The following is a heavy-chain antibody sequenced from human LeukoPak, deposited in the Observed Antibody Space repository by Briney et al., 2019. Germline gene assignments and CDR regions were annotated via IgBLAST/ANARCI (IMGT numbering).Heavy chain of an antibody. V-gene: IGHV3-9*01. D-gene: IGHD1-26*01. CDR1: GFTFDDYA. Sequence: PGGSLRLSCAASGFTFDDYAVHWVRHAPGKGLEWVSGISWNSGSIGYADSVKGRFTISRDNAKNSLYLQMNSLRAEDTALYYCAKDMGWELTYYLDYWGQGTLVTVSS. CDR2: ISWNSGSI. CDR3: AKDMGWELTYYLDY. J-gene: IGHJ4*02.